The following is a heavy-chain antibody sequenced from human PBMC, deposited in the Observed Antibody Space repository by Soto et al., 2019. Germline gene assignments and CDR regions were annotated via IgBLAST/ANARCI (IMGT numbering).Heavy chain of an antibody. CDR1: GYTFTSYY. J-gene: IGHJ4*02. CDR2: INPSGGST. CDR3: ARDLVDYYGSGSYYNHFDY. Sequence: ASVKVSCKASGYTFTSYYMHWVRQAPGQGLEWMGIINPSGGSTSYAQKFQGRVTMTRDTSTSTVYMELSSLRSEDTAVYYCARDLVDYYGSGSYYNHFDYWGQGTLVTVSS. D-gene: IGHD3-10*01. V-gene: IGHV1-46*01.